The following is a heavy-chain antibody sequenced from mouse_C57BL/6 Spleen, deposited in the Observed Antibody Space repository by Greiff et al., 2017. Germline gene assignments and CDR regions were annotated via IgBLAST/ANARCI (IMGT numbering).Heavy chain of an antibody. CDR2: IRSKSLNYAT. CDR3: VREDLPYAMDG. J-gene: IGHJ4*01. Sequence: EVKLVESGGGLVQPKGSLKLSCAASGFSFNTYTMNWVRQAPGKGLEWVARIRSKSLNYATYYADSVKDIFTISRYDSASMLYLQMNNLKTEDTAMYDCVREDLPYAMDGWGQGTSVTVSS. D-gene: IGHD5-1*01. CDR1: GFSFNTYT. V-gene: IGHV10-1*01.